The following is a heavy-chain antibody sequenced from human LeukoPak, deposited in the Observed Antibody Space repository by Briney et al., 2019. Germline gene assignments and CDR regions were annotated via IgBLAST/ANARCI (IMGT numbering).Heavy chain of an antibody. Sequence: GESLKISCKGSGYSFTSYWIGWVRQMPGKGLEWMGIIYPGDSDTRYSPSFQGQATISADKSISTAYLQWSSLKASDTAMYYCARAYYYGSGVDAFGIWGQGTMVTVSS. CDR3: ARAYYYGSGVDAFGI. D-gene: IGHD3-10*01. CDR2: IYPGDSDT. J-gene: IGHJ3*02. V-gene: IGHV5-51*01. CDR1: GYSFTSYW.